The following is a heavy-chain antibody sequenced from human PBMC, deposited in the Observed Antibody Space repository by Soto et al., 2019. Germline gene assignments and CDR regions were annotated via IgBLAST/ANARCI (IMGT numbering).Heavy chain of an antibody. CDR3: ARESEGYCSSTTCSYYYGMDV. CDR2: ISYDGRDK. CDR1: GVTFISYA. J-gene: IGHJ6*02. Sequence: TGGFLRLSCAASGVTFISYAMHWVRQAPGKGLEWVAVISYDGRDKYYADSVKGRFTISRDNSKNTLYLQMNSLRAEDTAVYYCARESEGYCSSTTCSYYYGMDVWGQGTTVTVSS. V-gene: IGHV3-30*04. D-gene: IGHD2-2*01.